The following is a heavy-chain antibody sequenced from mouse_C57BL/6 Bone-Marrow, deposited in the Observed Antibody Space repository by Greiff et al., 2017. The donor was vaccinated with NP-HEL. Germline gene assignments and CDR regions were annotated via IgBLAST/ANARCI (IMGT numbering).Heavy chain of an antibody. CDR3: ARRAYGDV. V-gene: IGHV8-12*01. J-gene: IGHJ1*03. Sequence: QVTLKVSGPGILQSSQTLSLTCSFSGFSLSTSGLGVSWIRQPSGLGLEWLAHIYWDDDQRYNPSLKRRITISKETSRNQVFLKITSVDAAATASYCCARRAYGDVWGTGTTVTVAS. D-gene: IGHD1-1*01. CDR1: GFSLSTSGLG. CDR2: IYWDDDQ.